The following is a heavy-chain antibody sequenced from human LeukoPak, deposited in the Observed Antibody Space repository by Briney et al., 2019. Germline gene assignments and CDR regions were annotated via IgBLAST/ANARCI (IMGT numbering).Heavy chain of an antibody. CDR3: AKDLVYLGYCSSTSCYAYAIDI. V-gene: IGHV3-30*18. J-gene: IGHJ3*02. CDR1: GFTFSIYG. D-gene: IGHD2-2*01. CDR2: ISYDGSNK. Sequence: PGGSLRLSCAASGFTFSIYGMHWVRQAPGKGLEWVAVISYDGSNKYYADSVKGRFTISRDNSKNTLYLQMNSLRAEDTAVYYCAKDLVYLGYCSSTSCYAYAIDIWGQGTMVTVSS.